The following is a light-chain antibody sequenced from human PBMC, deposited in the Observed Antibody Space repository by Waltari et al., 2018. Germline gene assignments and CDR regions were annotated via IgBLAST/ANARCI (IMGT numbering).Light chain of an antibody. J-gene: IGKJ4*01. CDR3: QQYYSTLLT. Sequence: DIVMTQSPDSLAVSLGERATINCKSSQSVLYSSNNKNYLAWYQQKPGQPPKLLIYWASTRESCVPDRFSRSGSGTDFTLPISSLQAEDVAVYYCQQYYSTLLTFGGGTKVEIK. CDR2: WAS. V-gene: IGKV4-1*01. CDR1: QSVLYSSNNKNY.